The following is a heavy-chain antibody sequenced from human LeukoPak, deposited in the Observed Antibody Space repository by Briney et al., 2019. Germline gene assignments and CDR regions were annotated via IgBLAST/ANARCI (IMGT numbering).Heavy chain of an antibody. CDR3: ARGYYDSSDFEYYQH. D-gene: IGHD3-22*01. CDR2: INPDSGDT. J-gene: IGHJ1*01. Sequence: ASVKVSCKASGYTFTGYYMHWVRQAPGQGLEWMGWINPDSGDTNFAQKFRGRVTMTRDTSISTVYMELSRLRSDDTAVFYCARGYYDSSDFEYYQHWGQGTLVTVSS. V-gene: IGHV1-2*02. CDR1: GYTFTGYY.